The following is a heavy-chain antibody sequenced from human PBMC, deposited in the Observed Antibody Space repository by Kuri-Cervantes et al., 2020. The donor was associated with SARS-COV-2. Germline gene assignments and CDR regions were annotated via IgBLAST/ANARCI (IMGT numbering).Heavy chain of an antibody. CDR2: INHSGST. CDR3: ARSRRVWFDP. Sequence: GSLRLSCAVYGGSFSGYYWSWIRQPPGKGLEWIGEINHSGSTNYNPSLKSRVTISVDTSKNQLSLKLSSVTAADTAVYYCARSRRVWFDPWGQGTLVTVSS. CDR1: GGSFSGYY. D-gene: IGHD1-14*01. J-gene: IGHJ5*02. V-gene: IGHV4-34*01.